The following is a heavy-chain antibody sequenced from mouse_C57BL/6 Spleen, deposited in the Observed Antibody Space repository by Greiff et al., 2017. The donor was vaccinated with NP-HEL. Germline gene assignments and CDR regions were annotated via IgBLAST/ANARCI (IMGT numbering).Heavy chain of an antibody. V-gene: IGHV14-1*01. J-gene: IGHJ1*03. D-gene: IGHD1-1*01. Sequence: EVQLQQSGAELVRPGASVKLSCTASGFNIKDYYMHWVKQRPEQGLEWIGRIDPEDGDTEYAPKFQGKATMTADTSSNTAYLQRSSLTSEDTAVYYCTITTGGYFDVWGTGTTVTVSS. CDR2: IDPEDGDT. CDR1: GFNIKDYY. CDR3: TITTGGYFDV.